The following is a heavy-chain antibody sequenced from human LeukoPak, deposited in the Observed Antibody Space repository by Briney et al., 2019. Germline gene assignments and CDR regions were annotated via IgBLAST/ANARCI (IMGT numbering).Heavy chain of an antibody. Sequence: GGSLRLSCAASGFTFSTYWMQWVRQAPGKGLGWVSRISSDGSSIRYADSVKGRFTIARDNAKNTLYLQMNSLRVEDAAVSYCARVVGYSSSWHSGFDCWGQGTLVTVS. CDR1: GFTFSTYW. V-gene: IGHV3-74*01. D-gene: IGHD6-13*01. CDR3: ARVVGYSSSWHSGFDC. CDR2: ISSDGSSI. J-gene: IGHJ4*02.